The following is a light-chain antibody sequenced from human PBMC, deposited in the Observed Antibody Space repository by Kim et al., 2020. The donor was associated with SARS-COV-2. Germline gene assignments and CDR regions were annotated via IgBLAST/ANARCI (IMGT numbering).Light chain of an antibody. Sequence: QLVLTQSPSASASLGASVKFTCTLSSGHISYAIAWHQQQPEKGPRYLMKLNSDGSHRKGDGIPDRFSGSSSGAERYLTISSLQSEDEADYYCQTWGAGIRVFGGGTKLTVL. CDR1: SGHISYA. J-gene: IGLJ3*02. V-gene: IGLV4-69*01. CDR2: LNSDGSH. CDR3: QTWGAGIRV.